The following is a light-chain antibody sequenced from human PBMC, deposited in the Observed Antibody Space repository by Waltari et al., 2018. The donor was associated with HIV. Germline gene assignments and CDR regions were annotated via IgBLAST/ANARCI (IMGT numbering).Light chain of an antibody. V-gene: IGLV2-11*01. Sequence: QSALTQPPLVSGSPDQSVTISCTGTSSAVGGYNYISWYQQHPGKATKLMMYGVIKRPSGVPDRFSGSKSGNTASLTISGLQAEDEADYYCCSYAGSYTLVFGGGTKLTVL. CDR3: CSYAGSYTLV. CDR2: GVI. J-gene: IGLJ3*02. CDR1: SSAVGGYNY.